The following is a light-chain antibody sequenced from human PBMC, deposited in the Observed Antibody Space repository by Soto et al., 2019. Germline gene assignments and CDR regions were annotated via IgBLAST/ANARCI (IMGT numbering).Light chain of an antibody. CDR2: EVS. J-gene: IGLJ2*01. Sequence: QSALTQPPSASGSPGQSVTISCTGTSSDVGGYNYVSWYQQHPGKAPKLMIYEVSKRPSGVPDRFSGSKSGNTASLTVSGLQAEDEADYYCNSYAGRNKPPMVFGGVTKVTVL. V-gene: IGLV2-8*01. CDR3: NSYAGRNKPPMV. CDR1: SSDVGGYNY.